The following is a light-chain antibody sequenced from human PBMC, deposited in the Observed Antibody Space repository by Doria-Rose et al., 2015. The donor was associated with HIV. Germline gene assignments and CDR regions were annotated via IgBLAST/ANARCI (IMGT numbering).Light chain of an antibody. J-gene: IGLJ1*01. CDR3: SSYSSSLYV. V-gene: IGLV2-14*03. Sequence: IQPASVSGSPGQSVTISCTGTSSDVGDYNYVSWYQQHPGKAPKLVIYDVSNRPSGVSNRFSGSKSGNTASLTISGLQTEDEADYFCSSYSSSLYVFGSGTKVTVL. CDR2: DVS. CDR1: SSDVGDYNY.